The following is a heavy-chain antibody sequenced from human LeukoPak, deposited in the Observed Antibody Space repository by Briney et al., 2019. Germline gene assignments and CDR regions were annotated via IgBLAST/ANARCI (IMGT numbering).Heavy chain of an antibody. D-gene: IGHD2-15*01. CDR3: TRGTGGSA. Sequence: PGGSLRLSCAASGFTISSYEMNWVRQAPGKGLEWVSYISGGDTTIYYADSVRGRFTISRDNAKNSLYLQMNSLRAEDTALYYCTRGTGGSAWGQGTLVTASS. CDR1: GFTISSYE. J-gene: IGHJ5*02. V-gene: IGHV3-48*03. CDR2: ISGGDTTI.